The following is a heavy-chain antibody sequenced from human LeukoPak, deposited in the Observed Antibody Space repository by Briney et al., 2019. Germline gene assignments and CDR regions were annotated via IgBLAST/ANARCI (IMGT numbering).Heavy chain of an antibody. CDR3: ARVHYYYGMDV. J-gene: IGHJ6*02. CDR1: GGSISSSSYY. CDR2: IYYSGST. Sequence: PSETLSLTCTVSGGSISSSSYYWGWIRQPPGKGLEWIGSIYYSGSTYYNPSLKSRVTISVDTSKNQFSLKLSSVTAADTAVYYCARVHYYYGMDVWGQGTTVTVSS. V-gene: IGHV4-39*07.